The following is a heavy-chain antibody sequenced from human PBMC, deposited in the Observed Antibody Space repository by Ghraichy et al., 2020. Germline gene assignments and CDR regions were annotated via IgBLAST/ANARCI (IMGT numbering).Heavy chain of an antibody. J-gene: IGHJ4*02. D-gene: IGHD5-18*01. CDR2: IYSGGST. Sequence: LSLTCAASGFTVSSNYMSWVRQAPGKGLEWVSVIYSGGSTYYADSVKGRFTISRDNSKNTLYLQMNSLRAEDTAVYYCELRGYSYGQIDYWGQGTLVTVSS. CDR3: ELRGYSYGQIDY. CDR1: GFTVSSNY. V-gene: IGHV3-53*01.